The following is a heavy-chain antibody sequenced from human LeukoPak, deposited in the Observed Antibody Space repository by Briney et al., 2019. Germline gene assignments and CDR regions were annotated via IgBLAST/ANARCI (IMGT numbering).Heavy chain of an antibody. CDR1: GFTFSSYA. J-gene: IGHJ4*02. Sequence: PGGSLRLSCAASGFTFSSYAMSWVRQAPGKGLEWVSLINGSGGNTYYADSVKGRFTISRDNSKNTLFLQMSSPRAEDTAVYYCAKTSAGIRGGYFDYWGQGTLVTVSS. D-gene: IGHD3-10*01. CDR3: AKTSAGIRGGYFDY. CDR2: INGSGGNT. V-gene: IGHV3-23*01.